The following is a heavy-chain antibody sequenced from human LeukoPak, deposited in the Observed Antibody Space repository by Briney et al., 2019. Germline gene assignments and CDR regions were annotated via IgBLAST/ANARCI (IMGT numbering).Heavy chain of an antibody. CDR3: ARDHYYDSSGYWSHYYYYYMDV. V-gene: IGHV3-7*01. CDR2: IKQDGSEK. CDR1: GFTFSSYW. D-gene: IGHD3-22*01. J-gene: IGHJ6*03. Sequence: GGSLRLSCAASGFTFSSYWISWVRQAPGKGLEWVANIKQDGSEKYYVDSVKGRFTISRDNAKNSLYLQMNSLRAEDTAVYYCARDHYYDSSGYWSHYYYYYMDVWGKGTTVTVSS.